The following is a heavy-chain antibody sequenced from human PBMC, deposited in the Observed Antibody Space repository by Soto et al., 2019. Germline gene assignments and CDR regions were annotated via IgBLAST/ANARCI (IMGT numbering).Heavy chain of an antibody. J-gene: IGHJ5*02. CDR3: ARVPTVTNWFDP. Sequence: SETLSLTCAVSGGSISSGGYSWSWIRQPPGKGLEWIGYIYHSGGTYYTPSLKSRVTISVDRSKNQFSLKLSSVTAADTAVYYCARVPTVTNWFDPWGQGTLVTVSS. D-gene: IGHD4-17*01. CDR1: GGSISSGGYS. CDR2: IYHSGGT. V-gene: IGHV4-30-2*01.